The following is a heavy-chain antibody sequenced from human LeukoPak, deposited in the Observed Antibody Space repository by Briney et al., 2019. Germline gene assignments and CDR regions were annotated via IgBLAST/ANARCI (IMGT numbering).Heavy chain of an antibody. CDR1: GSSISSGHY. J-gene: IGHJ1*01. CDR2: IYQSGST. V-gene: IGHV4-38-2*01. D-gene: IGHD6-19*01. CDR3: ARPGGAVAIEYFHH. Sequence: SETLSLTCGVSGSSISSGHYWGWIRPPPGKGLEWIGSIYQSGSTYYNPSLKSRVTVSLDTSKNQFSLRLSSVTAADTAVYYCARPGGAVAIEYFHHWSQGTLVTVSS.